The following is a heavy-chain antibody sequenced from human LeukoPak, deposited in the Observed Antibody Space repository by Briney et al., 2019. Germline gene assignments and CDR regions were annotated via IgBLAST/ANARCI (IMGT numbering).Heavy chain of an antibody. D-gene: IGHD6-13*01. CDR2: MNPNSGNT. CDR1: GYTFTSYD. J-gene: IGHJ4*02. CDR3: TRIAAAGNRRLNY. V-gene: IGHV1-8*01. Sequence: GASVKVSCKASGYTFTSYDINWMRQATGQGLEWMGWMNPNSGNTGYAQKFQGSIIVSRNTSISTAYMELSSLTSEDTAIYYCTRIAAAGNRRLNYWGQGTLVTVAS.